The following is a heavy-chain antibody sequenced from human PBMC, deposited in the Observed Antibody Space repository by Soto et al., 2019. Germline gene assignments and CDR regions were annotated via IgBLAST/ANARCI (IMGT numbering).Heavy chain of an antibody. V-gene: IGHV1-69*13. Sequence: GASVKVSCKASGGTFSSYAISWVRQAPGQGLEWMGGIIPIFGTANYAQKFQGRVTITADESTSTAYMELRSLRSDDTAVYYCARNRYGSGTQLWGQGTLVTVSS. CDR3: ARNRYGSGTQL. J-gene: IGHJ4*02. CDR2: IIPIFGTA. D-gene: IGHD3-10*01. CDR1: GGTFSSYA.